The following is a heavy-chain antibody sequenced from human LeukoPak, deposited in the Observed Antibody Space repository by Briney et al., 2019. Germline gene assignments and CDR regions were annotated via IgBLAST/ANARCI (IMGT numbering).Heavy chain of an antibody. CDR2: ISYDGSDE. J-gene: IGHJ6*02. CDR3: ARVVYYYYGMDV. V-gene: IGHV3-30-3*01. D-gene: IGHD1-26*01. CDR1: GFTFSSYA. Sequence: GGSLRLSCAASGFTFSSYAMHWVRQAPGKGLEWVAVISYDGSDEYYADSVKGRFTISRDNSKSTLYLQMNSLRAEDTAVYYCARVVYYYYGMDVWGQGTTVTVSS.